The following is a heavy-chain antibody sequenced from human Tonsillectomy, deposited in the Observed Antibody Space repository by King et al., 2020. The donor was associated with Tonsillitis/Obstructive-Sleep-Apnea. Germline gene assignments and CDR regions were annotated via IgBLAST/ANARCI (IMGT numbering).Heavy chain of an antibody. V-gene: IGHV4-39*01. CDR1: GGSISSVSYY. CDR3: ARLEYSGYDFDY. Sequence: LQLQESGPGLVKPSETLSLTCTVSGGSISSVSYYWGWIHQPPGKGLEWIGNIYYSGSTYYNPSLKSRVTISVDTSKNQFSLKLSSVTAADTAVYYCARLEYSGYDFDYWGQGTLVTVSS. D-gene: IGHD5-12*01. J-gene: IGHJ4*02. CDR2: IYYSGST.